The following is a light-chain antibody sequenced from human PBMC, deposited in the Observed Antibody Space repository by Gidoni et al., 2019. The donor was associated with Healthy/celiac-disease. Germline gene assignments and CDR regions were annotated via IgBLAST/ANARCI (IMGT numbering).Light chain of an antibody. J-gene: IGKJ3*01. CDR1: QSVSSSY. Sequence: EIVLTQSPGTLSLSPGERATLSCRASQSVSSSYLAWYQQKPGQAHRLLIYGASSRATGLPDRFSGSGSGKDFTLTISRLEPEDFAVYYCQQYGSSPLFTFGPGTKVEIK. CDR2: GAS. V-gene: IGKV3-20*01. CDR3: QQYGSSPLFT.